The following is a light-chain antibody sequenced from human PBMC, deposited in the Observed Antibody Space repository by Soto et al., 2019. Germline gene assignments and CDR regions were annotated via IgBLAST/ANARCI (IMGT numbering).Light chain of an antibody. CDR3: MQSVQALS. Sequence: DIVMSQSPLSLPVTPGEPASISCRSSQSLLHSNGHNYLEWYVQKPGQSPQLLIYLGSTRASGVPDRFSGSGSGTHFTLKISRVEAEDVGVYYCMQSVQALSFGGGTKVDI. CDR1: QSLLHSNGHNY. V-gene: IGKV2-28*01. J-gene: IGKJ4*01. CDR2: LGS.